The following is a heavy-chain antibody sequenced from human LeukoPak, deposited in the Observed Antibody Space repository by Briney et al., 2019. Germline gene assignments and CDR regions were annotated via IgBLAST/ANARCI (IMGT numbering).Heavy chain of an antibody. CDR1: GFTFTSAA. J-gene: IGHJ3*02. CDR3: AADRSRAFDI. V-gene: IGHV1-58*02. CDR2: IVVGSGNT. Sequence: ASVKVSFKASGFTFTSAAMQWERQARGQRLEWIGWIVVGSGNTNYAQKFQERVTITRDMSTSTAYMELSSLRSEDTAVYYCAADRSRAFDIWGQGTMVTVSS.